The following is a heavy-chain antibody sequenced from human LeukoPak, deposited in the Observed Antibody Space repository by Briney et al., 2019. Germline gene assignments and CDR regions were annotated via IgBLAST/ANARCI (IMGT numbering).Heavy chain of an antibody. CDR1: GGSFSGYY. D-gene: IGHD6-13*01. CDR2: INHSGST. CDR3: ARLPIAAAGTSWFDH. V-gene: IGHV4-34*01. J-gene: IGHJ5*02. Sequence: SETLSLTCAVYGGSFSGYYWSWIRQPPGKGLEWIGEINHSGSTNYNPSLKSRVTISVDTSKNQFSLKLSSVTAADTAVYYCARLPIAAAGTSWFDHWGQGTLVTVSS.